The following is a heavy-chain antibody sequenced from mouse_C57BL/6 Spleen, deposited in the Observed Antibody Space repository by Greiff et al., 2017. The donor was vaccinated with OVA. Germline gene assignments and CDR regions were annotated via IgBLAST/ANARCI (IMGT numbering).Heavy chain of an antibody. CDR2: ISDGGSYT. CDR1: GFTFSSYA. D-gene: IGHD1-1*01. CDR3: ARDRGYGSSSYWYFDV. J-gene: IGHJ1*03. V-gene: IGHV5-4*01. Sequence: EVMLVESGGGLVKPGGSLKLSCAASGFTFSSYAMSWVRQTPEKRLEWVATISDGGSYTYYPDNVKGRFTISRDNAKNNLYLQMSHLKSEDTAMYYCARDRGYGSSSYWYFDVWGTGTTVTVSS.